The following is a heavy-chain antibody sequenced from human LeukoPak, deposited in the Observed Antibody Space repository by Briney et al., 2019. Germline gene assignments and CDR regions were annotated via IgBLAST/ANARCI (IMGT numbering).Heavy chain of an antibody. Sequence: GGSLRLSCAASGFTFSSYSMNWVRQAPGKGLEWVAFIRYDGSNKYYADSVKGRFTISRDNSKNTLYLQMDSLRAEDTAVYYCAKDPRDHSYGWSWRYFDYWGQGTLVTVSS. CDR1: GFTFSSYS. CDR2: IRYDGSNK. J-gene: IGHJ4*02. V-gene: IGHV3-30*02. CDR3: AKDPRDHSYGWSWRYFDY. D-gene: IGHD5-18*01.